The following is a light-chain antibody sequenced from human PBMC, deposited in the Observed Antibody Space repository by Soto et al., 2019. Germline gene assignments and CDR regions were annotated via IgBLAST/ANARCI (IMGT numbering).Light chain of an antibody. CDR1: NYDIGSDT. CDR3: AAWDNSLNGL. CDR2: SDS. J-gene: IGLJ1*01. Sequence: QSVLTQPPSASGTPGQRVTISCSGSNYDIGSDTINWYQQVPGTAPKLFIHSDSHRPSGVPDRFSGSKSGTSASLAISGLQSEDEADYHCAAWDNSLNGLFGTGTKLTVL. V-gene: IGLV1-44*01.